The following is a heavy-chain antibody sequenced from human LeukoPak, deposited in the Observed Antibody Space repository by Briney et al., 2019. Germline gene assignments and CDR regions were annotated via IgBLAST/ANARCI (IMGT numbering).Heavy chain of an antibody. J-gene: IGHJ4*02. D-gene: IGHD5-18*01. Sequence: GESLRLSCAASGFTFTTYWLGWVRQPPGKGLEWVANIKQDGTEKYYVDSVKGRFTISRDNAKNSLFLQMNSLRAEDTAVYYCARDSPERGYSYGPLDNYFDYWGQGTLVTVSS. CDR3: ARDSPERGYSYGPLDNYFDY. CDR1: GFTFTTYW. V-gene: IGHV3-7*01. CDR2: IKQDGTEK.